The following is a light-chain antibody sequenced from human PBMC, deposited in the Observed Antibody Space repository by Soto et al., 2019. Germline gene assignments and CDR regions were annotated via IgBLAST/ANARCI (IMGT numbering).Light chain of an antibody. V-gene: IGKV3-20*01. CDR1: QSVSSSY. Sequence: VFKKTPGTLSLSPGERATLSCRASQSVSSSYLAWYQQKPGQAPRLLIYGASSRATGIPDRFSGSGSGTDFTLTISRLEPEDFAVYYCQQYGSSPGTFGQGTKA. CDR2: GAS. J-gene: IGKJ1*01. CDR3: QQYGSSPGT.